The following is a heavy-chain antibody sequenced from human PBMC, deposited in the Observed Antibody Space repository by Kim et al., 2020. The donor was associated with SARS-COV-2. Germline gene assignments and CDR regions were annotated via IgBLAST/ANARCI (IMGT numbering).Heavy chain of an antibody. CDR3: ARTSDYYDSSGYSDY. Sequence: SVKVSCKASGGTFSSYAISWVRQAPGQGLEWMGGIIPIFGTANYAQKFQGRVTITADESTSTAYMELSSLRSEDTAVYYCARTSDYYDSSGYSDYWGQGTLVTVSS. J-gene: IGHJ4*02. V-gene: IGHV1-69*13. CDR2: IIPIFGTA. CDR1: GGTFSSYA. D-gene: IGHD3-22*01.